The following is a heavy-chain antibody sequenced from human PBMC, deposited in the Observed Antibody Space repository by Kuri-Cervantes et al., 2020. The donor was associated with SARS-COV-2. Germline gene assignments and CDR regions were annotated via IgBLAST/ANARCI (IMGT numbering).Heavy chain of an antibody. J-gene: IGHJ4*02. CDR2: IHHSGST. CDR1: GGSISSSSYY. V-gene: IGHV4-39*07. CDR3: ASSSSSWPYYFDY. Sequence: SETLSLTCTVSGGSISSSSYYWGWIRQPPGKGLEWIGSIHHSGSTYYNPSLKSRVTISVDTSKNQFSLKLSSVTAADTAVYYCASSSSSWPYYFDYWGQGTLVTVSS. D-gene: IGHD6-13*01.